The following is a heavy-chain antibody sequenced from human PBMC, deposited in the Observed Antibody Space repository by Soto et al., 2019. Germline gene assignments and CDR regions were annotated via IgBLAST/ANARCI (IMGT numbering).Heavy chain of an antibody. V-gene: IGHV4-31*03. J-gene: IGHJ4*02. D-gene: IGHD4-17*01. Sequence: QVQLQESGPGLVKPSQTLSLTCTVSGGSISSGDYYWSWIRQHPGQGLEWIGYIYYSGSNYYNPSLKSRVSISVDTSKNQFSLNLSSVTAADTAIYYCARDRYGVPRGDYFDSWGQGILVTVSS. CDR3: ARDRYGVPRGDYFDS. CDR2: IYYSGSN. CDR1: GGSISSGDYY.